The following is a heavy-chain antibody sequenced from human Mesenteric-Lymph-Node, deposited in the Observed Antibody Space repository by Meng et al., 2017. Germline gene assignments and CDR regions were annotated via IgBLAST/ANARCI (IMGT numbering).Heavy chain of an antibody. CDR2: ISYDGSNK. CDR1: GFTFSSYA. J-gene: IGHJ4*02. CDR3: ARIQDNDYDDY. D-gene: IGHD2-8*01. Sequence: QVQLGESGGGGVQPGRSLRLSCAASGFTFSSYAMHWVRQAPGKGLEWVAVISYDGSNKYYADSVKGRFTISRDNSKNSLYLRMNSLRAEDTAVYYCARIQDNDYDDYWGQGTLVTVSS. V-gene: IGHV3-30*07.